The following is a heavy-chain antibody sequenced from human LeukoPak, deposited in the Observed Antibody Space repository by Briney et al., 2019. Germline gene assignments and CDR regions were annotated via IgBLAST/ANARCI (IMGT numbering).Heavy chain of an antibody. J-gene: IGHJ4*02. CDR2: ISGSGGST. CDR1: GFTFSSYA. CDR3: AKSTSTRITILGY. V-gene: IGHV3-23*01. D-gene: IGHD3-10*01. Sequence: GGSLRLSCAVSGFTFSSYAVSWVRQAPGKGLEWVSAISGSGGSTYYADSVKGRFTISRDNSKNTLYLQMNSLRAEDTAVHYCAKSTSTRITILGYWGQGTLVTVSS.